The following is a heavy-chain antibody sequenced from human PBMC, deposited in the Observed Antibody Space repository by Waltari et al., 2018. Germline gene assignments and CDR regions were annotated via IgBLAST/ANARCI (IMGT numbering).Heavy chain of an antibody. D-gene: IGHD2-15*01. CDR1: GGTFGTYP. CDR3: ASPEGSSSDWFDP. CDR2: TTPIFGTA. Sequence: QVQLVQSGAEVKKPGSSVKVSCKTSGGTFGTYPFSWVRQAPGQGLEWMGRTTPIFGTADYEQKFQGRVTIIADNSPTTAYMELSSLRLDDPAAYYGASPEGSSSDWFDPWGQGTLTTAS. J-gene: IGHJ5*02. V-gene: IGHV1-69*13.